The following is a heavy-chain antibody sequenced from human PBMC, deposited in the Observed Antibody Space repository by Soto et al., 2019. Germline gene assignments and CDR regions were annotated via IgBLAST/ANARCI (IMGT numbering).Heavy chain of an antibody. J-gene: IGHJ4*02. Sequence: PGGSLRLSCAASGFTFGNYAMSWVRQAPGKGLEWVSAISASVGSTYYTDSVKGRFTISRDNSKSTLYLQMNSLRAEDTAVYYCAKGGQSYDYWGQGTLVTVSS. V-gene: IGHV3-23*01. CDR1: GFTFGNYA. CDR3: AKGGQSYDY. CDR2: ISASVGST. D-gene: IGHD3-10*01.